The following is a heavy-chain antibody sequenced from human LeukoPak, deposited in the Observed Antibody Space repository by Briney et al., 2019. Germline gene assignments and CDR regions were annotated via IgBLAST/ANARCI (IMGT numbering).Heavy chain of an antibody. V-gene: IGHV4-38-2*02. CDR3: ARASSNYYDSSGYYNY. CDR1: GYSISSGYY. D-gene: IGHD3-22*01. J-gene: IGHJ4*02. Sequence: SETLSLTCTVSGYSISSGYYWGWIRQPPGKGLEWIGRIYHSGSTYYNPSLKRRVTISVDTSKNQFSLKLSSVTAADTAVYYCARASSNYYDSSGYYNYWGQGTLVTVSS. CDR2: IYHSGST.